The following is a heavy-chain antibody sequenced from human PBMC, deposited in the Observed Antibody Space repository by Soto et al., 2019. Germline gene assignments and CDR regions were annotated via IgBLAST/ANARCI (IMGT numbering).Heavy chain of an antibody. CDR2: ISAYNGNT. CDR3: ARSLAHCSSTSCYSWGLLDY. D-gene: IGHD2-2*02. V-gene: IGHV1-18*04. Sequence: ASVKVSCKASGYTFTSYGISWVRQAPGQGLEWMGWISAYNGNTNYAQKLQGRVTMTTDTSTSTAYMELRSLRSDDTAVYYCARSLAHCSSTSCYSWGLLDYWGQGTLVTVSS. CDR1: GYTFTSYG. J-gene: IGHJ4*02.